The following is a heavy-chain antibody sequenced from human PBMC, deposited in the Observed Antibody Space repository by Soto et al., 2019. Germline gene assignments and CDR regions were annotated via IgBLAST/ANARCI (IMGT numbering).Heavy chain of an antibody. V-gene: IGHV4-59*01. CDR2: IYYSGST. CDR1: GGSISSYY. D-gene: IGHD1-26*01. Sequence: SETLSLTCTVSGGSISSYYWSWIRQPPGKGLEWIGYIYYSGSTNYNPSLKSRVTISVDTSKNQFSLKLSSVTAADTAVYYCASSGSYLGWFDPWGQGTLVTVSS. J-gene: IGHJ5*02. CDR3: ASSGSYLGWFDP.